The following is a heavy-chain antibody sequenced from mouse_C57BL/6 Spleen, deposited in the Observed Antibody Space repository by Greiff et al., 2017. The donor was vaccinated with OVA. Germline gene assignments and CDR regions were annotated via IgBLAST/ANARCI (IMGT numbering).Heavy chain of an antibody. J-gene: IGHJ1*03. CDR2: IYPGSGNT. V-gene: IGHV1-66*01. D-gene: IGHD2-1*01. CDR1: GYSFTSYY. CDR3: ARGNRYFDV. Sequence: VQLQQSGPELVKPGASVKISCTASGYSFTSYYIHWVKQRPGQGLEWIGWIYPGSGNTKYNEKFKGKATLTADTSSSTAYMQLSSLTSEDSAVYYCARGNRYFDVWGTGTTVTVSS.